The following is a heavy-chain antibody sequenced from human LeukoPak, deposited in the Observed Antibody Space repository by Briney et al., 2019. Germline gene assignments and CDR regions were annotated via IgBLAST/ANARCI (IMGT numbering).Heavy chain of an antibody. CDR2: INPNSGGS. CDR3: ARGPNGYNYPYYYYMDV. CDR1: GYTFTGYY. J-gene: IGHJ6*03. V-gene: IGHV1-2*02. D-gene: IGHD5-24*01. Sequence: ASVKVSCKASGYTFTGYYMHWVRQAPGQGLEWMGWINPNSGGSNYAQQFLGRVTMTRDTSISTAYMELSRLRSDDTAVYYCARGPNGYNYPYYYYMDVWGKGTTVTVSS.